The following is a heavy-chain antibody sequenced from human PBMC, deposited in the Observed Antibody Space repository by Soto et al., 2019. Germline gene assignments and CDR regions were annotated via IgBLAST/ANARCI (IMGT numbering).Heavy chain of an antibody. D-gene: IGHD1-1*01. CDR1: GYTFTSYG. CDR3: AREAAIGMNAC. CDR2: ISAYNGNT. J-gene: IGHJ4*02. Sequence: QVQLVQSGAEVKKPGASVKVSCKASGYTFTSYGISWGRQAPGQGLEWMGWISAYNGNTKYAQKLQGRVTMTTDTSTSTGYRELRSLRSDDTSVYYCAREAAIGMNACWGQGTLVTVPS. V-gene: IGHV1-18*01.